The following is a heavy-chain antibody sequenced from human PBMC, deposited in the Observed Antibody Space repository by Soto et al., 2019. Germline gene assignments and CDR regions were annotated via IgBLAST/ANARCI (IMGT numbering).Heavy chain of an antibody. V-gene: IGHV3-23*01. CDR1: GFTFHTAA. CDR3: AKWGAQSLFDY. D-gene: IGHD1-26*01. J-gene: IGHJ4*02. CDR2: ISGNGVST. Sequence: EVQLLDSGGGFVQPGGSQRLSCVGSGFTFHTAAMTWVRQAPGKGLEWVSTISGNGVSTYYADSVKGRFTISRDNSKNTLYLPMNSMRAEDTAIYFWAKWGAQSLFDYWGQGTMFTVSS.